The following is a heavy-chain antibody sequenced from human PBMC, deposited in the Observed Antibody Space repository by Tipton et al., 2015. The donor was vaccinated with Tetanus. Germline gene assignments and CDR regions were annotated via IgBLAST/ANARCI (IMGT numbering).Heavy chain of an antibody. Sequence: LSLTCAASGFTFTNNAMSWVRQAPGKGLEWVSTISVSGVNTYYADSVKGRFTITRDNSKNTLSLQMSSLRAEDTAVYYCAKDPLDASSWFSDYWGQGTLVTVSS. CDR2: ISVSGVNT. CDR1: GFTFTNNA. J-gene: IGHJ4*02. CDR3: AKDPLDASSWFSDY. V-gene: IGHV3-23*01. D-gene: IGHD6-13*01.